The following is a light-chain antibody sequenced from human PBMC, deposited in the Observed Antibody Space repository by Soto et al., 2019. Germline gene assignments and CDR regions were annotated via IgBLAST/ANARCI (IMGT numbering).Light chain of an antibody. CDR2: QNN. CDR3: QAWDSSTAV. CDR1: KLGDKY. V-gene: IGLV3-1*01. J-gene: IGLJ3*02. Sequence: SYELTQPPSVSVSPGQTASITCSRDKLGDKYACWYQQKPGQSPVLVIYQNNKRPSGIPERFSGSNSGNTATLTISGTQAMDEADYYCQAWDSSTAVFGGWTKVTVL.